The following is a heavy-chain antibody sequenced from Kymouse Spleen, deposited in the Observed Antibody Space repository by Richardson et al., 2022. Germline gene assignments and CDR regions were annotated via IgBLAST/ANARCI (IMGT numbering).Heavy chain of an antibody. J-gene: IGHJ4*02. V-gene: IGHV3-30*18. Sequence: QVQLVESGGGVVQPGRSLRLSCAASGFTFSSYGMHWVRQAPGKGLEWVAVISYDGSNKYYADSVKGRFTISRDNSKNTLYLQMNSLRAEDTAVYYCAKGYGDYEGYFDYWGQGTLVTVSS. CDR1: GFTFSSYG. CDR2: ISYDGSNK. D-gene: IGHD4-17*01. CDR3: AKGYGDYEGYFDY.